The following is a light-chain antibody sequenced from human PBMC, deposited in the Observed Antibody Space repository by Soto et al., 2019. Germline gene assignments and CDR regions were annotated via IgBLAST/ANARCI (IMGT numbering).Light chain of an antibody. CDR2: AAS. J-gene: IGKJ1*01. Sequence: DIQMTQSPSSLSASVGERVTITCRASQSISSYLNWYQQKPGKAPKLLIYAASSLQSGVPSRFSGSGSGTDFILTISSLHPEDFATYYCQQSYSTPRWTFGQGTKVEIK. V-gene: IGKV1-39*01. CDR3: QQSYSTPRWT. CDR1: QSISSY.